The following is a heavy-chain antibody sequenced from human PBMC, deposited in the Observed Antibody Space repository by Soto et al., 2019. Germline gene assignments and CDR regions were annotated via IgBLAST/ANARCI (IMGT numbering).Heavy chain of an antibody. Sequence: TLSLTCTVSGGSISSGGYCWSWIRQHPGKGLEWIGYIYYSGSTYYNPSLKSRVTISVDTSKNQFSLKLSSVTAADTAVYYCARAMVRGVIFLDYWGQGTLVTVSS. CDR2: IYYSGST. CDR1: GGSISSGGYC. CDR3: ARAMVRGVIFLDY. V-gene: IGHV4-31*03. D-gene: IGHD3-10*01. J-gene: IGHJ4*02.